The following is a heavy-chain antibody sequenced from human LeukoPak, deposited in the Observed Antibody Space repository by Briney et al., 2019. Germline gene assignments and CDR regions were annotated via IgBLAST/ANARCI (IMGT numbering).Heavy chain of an antibody. J-gene: IGHJ6*03. Sequence: SETLSLTCTVSGDSISSGSYYWSWIRQPAGKGLEWIGRIYTSGSTNYNPSLKSRVTISVDTSKNQFSLKLSAVTAADSVVHFCARDLGVKDTAMPHEGGGVWYYYYMDVWGKGTTVTISS. CDR1: GDSISSGSYY. V-gene: IGHV4-61*02. D-gene: IGHD5-18*01. CDR2: IYTSGST. CDR3: ARDLGVKDTAMPHEGGGVWYYYYMDV.